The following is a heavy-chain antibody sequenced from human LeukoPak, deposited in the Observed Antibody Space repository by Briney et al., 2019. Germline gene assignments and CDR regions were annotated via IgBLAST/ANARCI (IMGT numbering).Heavy chain of an antibody. Sequence: PGGSLRLSCAASGFTFSSYGMHWVRQAPGKGLEWVAVISYDGSNKYYADSVKGRFTISRDNSKNTLYLQMNSLRAEDTAVYYCAKDRVRITMVRGPFDYWGQGTLVTVSS. D-gene: IGHD3-10*01. CDR2: ISYDGSNK. J-gene: IGHJ4*02. CDR3: AKDRVRITMVRGPFDY. CDR1: GFTFSSYG. V-gene: IGHV3-30*18.